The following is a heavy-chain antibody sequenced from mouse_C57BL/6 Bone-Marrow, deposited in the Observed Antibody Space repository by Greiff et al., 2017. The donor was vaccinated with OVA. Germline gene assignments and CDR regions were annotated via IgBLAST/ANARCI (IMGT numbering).Heavy chain of an antibody. Sequence: EVKLVESGPGLVKPSQTVFLTCTVTGISITTGNYRWSWIRQFAGNKLEWIGYIYYSGTITYNPSLTSRTTITRDTPKNQFFLEMNSLTAEDTATYYCARYYDPLAYWGQGTLVTVSA. V-gene: IGHV3-5*01. D-gene: IGHD2-4*01. J-gene: IGHJ3*01. CDR3: ARYYDPLAY. CDR2: IYYSGTI. CDR1: GISITTGNYR.